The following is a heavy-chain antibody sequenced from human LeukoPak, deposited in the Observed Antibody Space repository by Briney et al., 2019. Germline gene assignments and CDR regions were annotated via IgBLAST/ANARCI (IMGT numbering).Heavy chain of an antibody. CDR1: GGTFSSYA. D-gene: IGHD2-2*01. V-gene: IGHV1-69*13. CDR3: ATAPLGYCTRTSCYAGIRQYFDY. J-gene: IGHJ4*02. Sequence: SVKVSCKASGGTFSSYAISWVRQAPGQGLEWMGGIIPIFGTANYAQKFQGRVTITADESTSTAYMELSSLRSEDTAMYYCATAPLGYCTRTSCYAGIRQYFDYWGQGTLVTVSS. CDR2: IIPIFGTA.